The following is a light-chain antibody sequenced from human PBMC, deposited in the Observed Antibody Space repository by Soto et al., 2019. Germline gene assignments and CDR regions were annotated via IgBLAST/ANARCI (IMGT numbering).Light chain of an antibody. CDR2: AAS. CDR3: QQRGDWPPIT. Sequence: EIVMTQSPATLSVSPGERAPLSCRASQSVNSNLAWYQQKPGQAPRLLIYAASTRATGIPARFSGSGSGTDFTLTISSLQSEDFAVYYCQQRGDWPPITFGQGTRLEIK. V-gene: IGKV3-15*01. J-gene: IGKJ5*01. CDR1: QSVNSN.